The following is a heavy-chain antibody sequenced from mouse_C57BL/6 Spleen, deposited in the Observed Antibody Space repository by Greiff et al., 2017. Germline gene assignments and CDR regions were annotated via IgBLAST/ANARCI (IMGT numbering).Heavy chain of an antibody. J-gene: IGHJ2*01. CDR2: IDPEDGET. V-gene: IGHV14-2*01. D-gene: IGHD1-1*02. CDR3: ARTMAYYFDC. Sequence: VQLQQSGAELVKPGASVKLSCTASGFNIKDYYMHWVKQRTEQGLEWIGRIDPEDGETKYAPKIQGKATITADTSSNTAYLQLSILTSEDTAVYYCARTMAYYFDCWGQGTTLTVSS. CDR1: GFNIKDYY.